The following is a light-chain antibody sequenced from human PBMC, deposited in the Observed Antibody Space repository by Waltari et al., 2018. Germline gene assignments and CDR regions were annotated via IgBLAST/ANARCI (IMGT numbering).Light chain of an antibody. CDR2: GAS. J-gene: IGKJ1*01. V-gene: IGKV3-20*01. CDR3: QQYGSSPQM. Sequence: EIVLTQSPGTLSLSPGERGTLSCWASQSVRSRYLAWYQQKPGQAPRLLIYGASSRATGIPDRFSGSGSGTDFTLTISRLEPEDFADYYCQQYGSSPQMFGQGTKVEIK. CDR1: QSVRSRY.